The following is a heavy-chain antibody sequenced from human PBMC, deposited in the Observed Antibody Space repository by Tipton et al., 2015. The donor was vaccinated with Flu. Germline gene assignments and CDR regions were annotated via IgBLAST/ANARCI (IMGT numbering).Heavy chain of an antibody. J-gene: IGHJ2*01. CDR3: ARGPPTAYYYDSSGYHNYWYFDL. CDR2: ISYSGST. CDR1: GGSISSGGYY. D-gene: IGHD3-22*01. V-gene: IGHV4-31*02. Sequence: LRLSCTVSGGSISSGGYYWSWIRQHPGKGLEWIGYISYSGSTYYNPSLKSRVTISVDTSKNQFSLKLSSVTAADTAVYYCARGPPTAYYYDSSGYHNYWYFDLWGRGTLVSVSS.